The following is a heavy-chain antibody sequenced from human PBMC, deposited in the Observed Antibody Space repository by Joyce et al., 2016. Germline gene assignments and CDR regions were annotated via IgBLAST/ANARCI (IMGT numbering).Heavy chain of an antibody. CDR2: IYSGTDST. CDR1: GFTVSSDF. Sequence: VQVVESGGGLIQPGGSLRLSCAVSGFTVSSDFMMWVRQAPGKGLEWVSTIYSGTDSTHYAASVEGRFTISRDNSKNTLSLQMNTLRGEDTARYYCANRGAWGKGTTVTVSS. CDR3: ANRGA. V-gene: IGHV3-53*01. J-gene: IGHJ6*04.